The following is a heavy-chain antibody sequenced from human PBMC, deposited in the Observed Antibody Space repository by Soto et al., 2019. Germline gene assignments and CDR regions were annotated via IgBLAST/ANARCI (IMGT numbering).Heavy chain of an antibody. CDR3: ARGRRITLRERGGVTIYKVMAV. V-gene: IGHV3-30-3*01. Sequence: GGSLRLSCAASGFSFSDYAIHWVREAPGKGLEWVAFISYDDSNKYYADSVKGRFTISRDNSKDTLYLQMNSLRADDTAMYYCARGRRITLRERGGVTIYKVMAVWGQGTTVTVSS. CDR2: ISYDDSNK. J-gene: IGHJ6*02. CDR1: GFSFSDYA. D-gene: IGHD3-10*01.